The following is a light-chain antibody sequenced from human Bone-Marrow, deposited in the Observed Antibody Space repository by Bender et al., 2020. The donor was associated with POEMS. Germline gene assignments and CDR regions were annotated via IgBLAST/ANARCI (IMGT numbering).Light chain of an antibody. Sequence: QSAPTQPASVSGSPGQSITIPCTGTSSDVGTNNYVSWHHQHPGKALKIIIYDVSNGPSGVSSRFSASKSGNTASLTISGLQAEDEADYYCSSYTGNNTLLFGGGTKLTVL. CDR3: SSYTGNNTLL. V-gene: IGLV2-14*01. J-gene: IGLJ2*01. CDR1: SSDVGTNNY. CDR2: DVS.